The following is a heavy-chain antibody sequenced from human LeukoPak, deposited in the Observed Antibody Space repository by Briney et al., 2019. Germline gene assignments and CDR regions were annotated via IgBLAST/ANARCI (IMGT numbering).Heavy chain of an antibody. CDR1: GGTFSSYA. CDR3: ARTGLPPLGRYFGY. V-gene: IGHV1-69*06. Sequence: GASVKVSCKASGGTFSSYAISWVRQAPGQGLEWMGSIITIFGTANYAQKFQGRVTITADKSTSTAYMELSNQRSDDTPVYDCARTGLPPLGRYFGYWGEGTLVTVSS. J-gene: IGHJ4*02. D-gene: IGHD1-14*01. CDR2: IITIFGTA.